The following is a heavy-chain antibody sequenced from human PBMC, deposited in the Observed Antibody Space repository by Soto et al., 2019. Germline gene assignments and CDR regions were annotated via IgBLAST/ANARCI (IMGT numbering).Heavy chain of an antibody. V-gene: IGHV4-34*01. J-gene: IGHJ4*02. D-gene: IGHD3-22*01. CDR1: GGSFSGYY. CDR3: ARRYYDSSGYFRFDY. CDR2: INHSGST. Sequence: SSETLSLTCAVYGGSFSGYYWSWIRQPPGKGLEWIGEINHSGSTNYNPSLKSRVTISVDTSKNQFSLKLSSVTAADTAVYYCARRYYDSSGYFRFDYWGQGTLVTVSS.